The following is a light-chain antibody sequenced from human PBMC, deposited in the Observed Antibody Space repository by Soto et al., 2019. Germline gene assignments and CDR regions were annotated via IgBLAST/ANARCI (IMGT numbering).Light chain of an antibody. CDR2: YAF. J-gene: IGKJ4*01. CDR1: QGISSA. V-gene: IGKV1-13*02. CDR3: QQFNSYPLT. Sequence: AIQLTQSPSSLSASVGDRVTITCRASQGISSALAWYQQKPGQAPKLLIYYAFSLESGVPSRFSGSGSGTDFTLTISSLQPEDFATYYCQQFNSYPLTFGGGTKVEIK.